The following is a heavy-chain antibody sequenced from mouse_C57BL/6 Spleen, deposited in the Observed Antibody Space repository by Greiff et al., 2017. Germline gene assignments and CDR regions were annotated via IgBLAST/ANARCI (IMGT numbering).Heavy chain of an antibody. V-gene: IGHV1-18*01. Sequence: SGPELVKPGASVKIPCKASGYTFTDYNMAWVKESHGKSLEWIGDINPNNGGTNYNQKLKGKATLTVDKSSSTAYMERRSLTSEDTAVYYCARGKGGYDYDVWYFDVWGTGATVTAAS. CDR1: GYTFTDYN. CDR2: INPNNGGT. CDR3: ARGKGGYDYDVWYFDV. D-gene: IGHD2-4*01. J-gene: IGHJ1*03.